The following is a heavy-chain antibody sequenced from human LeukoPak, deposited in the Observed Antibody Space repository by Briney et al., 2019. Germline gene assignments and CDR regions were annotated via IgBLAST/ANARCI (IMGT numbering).Heavy chain of an antibody. V-gene: IGHV4-59*01. J-gene: IGHJ3*02. CDR1: GGSISSYY. Sequence: PSETLSLTCTVSGGSISSYYWSWIRQPPGKGLEWIGYIYYSGSANYNPSLKSRVTISVDTSKNQFSLKLSSVTAADTAVYYCARINYYDSSGYYTEPAFDIWGQGTMVTVSS. D-gene: IGHD3-22*01. CDR2: IYYSGSA. CDR3: ARINYYDSSGYYTEPAFDI.